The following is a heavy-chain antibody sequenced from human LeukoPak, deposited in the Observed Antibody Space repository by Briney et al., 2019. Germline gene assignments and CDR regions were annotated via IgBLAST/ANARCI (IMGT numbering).Heavy chain of an antibody. CDR1: GGSISSYY. D-gene: IGHD4-23*01. V-gene: IGHV4-4*09. Sequence: SETLSLTCTVSGGSISSYYWSWIRQPPGKGLEWIGYIYTSGSTNYNPSLKSRVTISVDTSKNQFSLKLSSVTAADTAVYYCARHLYGGNSGGWFDPWGQGTLVTVSS. CDR3: ARHLYGGNSGGWFDP. J-gene: IGHJ5*02. CDR2: IYTSGST.